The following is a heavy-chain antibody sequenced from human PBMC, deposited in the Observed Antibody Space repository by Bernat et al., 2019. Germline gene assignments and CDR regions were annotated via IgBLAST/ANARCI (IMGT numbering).Heavy chain of an antibody. J-gene: IGHJ4*02. Sequence: EVQLVESGGGLVKPGGSLRLSCAASGFTSTNAWMTWVRQAPGKGLEWVGRIKSLFDAGTTDYAAPVKGRFTISRDGSKNTLYLQMDSLTTEDTAVYYCTTSLRREYYVIYWGQGTLVTVSS. CDR3: TTSLRREYYVIY. D-gene: IGHD3-16*01. CDR2: IKSLFDAGTT. CDR1: GFTSTNAW. V-gene: IGHV3-15*01.